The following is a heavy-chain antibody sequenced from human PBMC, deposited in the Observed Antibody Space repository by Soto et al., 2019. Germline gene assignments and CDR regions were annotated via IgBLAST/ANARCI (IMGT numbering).Heavy chain of an antibody. CDR1: GGSISSSSYY. CDR3: ARRGSSSWYGY. D-gene: IGHD6-13*01. J-gene: IGHJ4*02. CDR2: INYSGST. Sequence: QLQLQESGPGLVKPSETLSLTCTVSGGSISSSSYYWGWIRQPPGKGLEWIGSINYSGSTSYNPSLTRPVTISVDTSKNQFSMKLSSVTAADTAVYYCARRGSSSWYGYWGQVTLVTVSS. V-gene: IGHV4-39*01.